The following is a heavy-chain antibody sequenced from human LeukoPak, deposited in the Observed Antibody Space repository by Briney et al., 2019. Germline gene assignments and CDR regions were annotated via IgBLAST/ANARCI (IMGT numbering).Heavy chain of an antibody. CDR1: GFAVGRNY. CDR2: IKSKADGGTA. J-gene: IGHJ4*02. CDR3: TTEASGSGWAF. Sequence: PGGSLRLSCVASGFAVGRNYMSWVRQAPGKGLEWVGRIKSKADGGTADYAEPVKGRFTISRDDSQNMWYLQMNRLRTDDTAVYYCTTEASGSGWAFWGQGTLVPVSS. V-gene: IGHV3-15*01. D-gene: IGHD6-19*01.